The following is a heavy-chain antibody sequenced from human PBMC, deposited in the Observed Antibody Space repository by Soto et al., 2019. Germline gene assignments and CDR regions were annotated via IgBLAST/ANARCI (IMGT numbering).Heavy chain of an antibody. CDR1: GGSISSYY. J-gene: IGHJ4*02. CDR3: ARRYGGNFDY. Sequence: QVQLQESGPGLVKPSETLSLTCTVSGGSISSYYWSWIRQPPGKGLEWIGYIYYSGSTNYNPSLKSRATISVDTSKNQFSLKLSSVTAADPAVYYCARRYGGNFDYWGQGTLVTVSS. V-gene: IGHV4-59*01. D-gene: IGHD2-15*01. CDR2: IYYSGST.